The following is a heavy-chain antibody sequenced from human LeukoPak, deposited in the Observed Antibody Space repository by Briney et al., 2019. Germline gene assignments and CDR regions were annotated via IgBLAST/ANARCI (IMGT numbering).Heavy chain of an antibody. V-gene: IGHV4-59*01. CDR3: ARVGTYGSGSYLSWLDY. D-gene: IGHD3-10*01. Sequence: SETLSLTCTVSGGSISSYYWSWIRQPPGKGLEWIGYIYYSGSTNYNPSLKSRVTISVDTSKNQFSLKLGSVTAADTAVYYCARVGTYGSGSYLSWLDYWGQGTLVTVSS. J-gene: IGHJ4*02. CDR2: IYYSGST. CDR1: GGSISSYY.